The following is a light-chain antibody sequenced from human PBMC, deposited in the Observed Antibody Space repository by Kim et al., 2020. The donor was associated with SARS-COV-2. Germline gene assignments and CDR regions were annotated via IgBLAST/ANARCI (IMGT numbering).Light chain of an antibody. V-gene: IGKV3-11*01. CDR1: QSVSSY. J-gene: IGKJ4*01. CDR2: DAS. CDR3: QQRSNWLT. Sequence: SLYPRERATLSCRASQSVSSYLAWYQQKPGQAPRLLIYDASNRAAGIPARFSGSGSGTDFTLTISSLEPEDFAVYYCQQRSNWLTFGGGTKVDIK.